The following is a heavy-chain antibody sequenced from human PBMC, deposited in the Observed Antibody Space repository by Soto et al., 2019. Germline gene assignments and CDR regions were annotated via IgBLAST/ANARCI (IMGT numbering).Heavy chain of an antibody. CDR3: GRGIVLVPAAISLFDY. CDR2: IYYSGST. D-gene: IGHD2-2*01. CDR1: GGSISSGGYY. V-gene: IGHV4-31*03. Sequence: QVQLQESGPVLVKPSQTLSLTCTVSGGSISSGGYYWSWIRQHPGKGLEWIGYIYYSGSTYYNPSLKRRVTISVGTSKNQLSLKLSSVTAADTAVYYCGRGIVLVPAAISLFDYWGQGTLVTVSS. J-gene: IGHJ4*02.